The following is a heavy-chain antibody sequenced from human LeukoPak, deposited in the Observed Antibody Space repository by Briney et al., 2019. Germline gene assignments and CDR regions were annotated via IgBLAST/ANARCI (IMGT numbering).Heavy chain of an antibody. CDR3: ARSSAGAFDI. Sequence: GESLQISCKGSGYSFTSYWISWVRQLPGKGLEWMGIIYPGDSDTRYSPSFQGQVTISADKSISTAYLQWSSLKASDIAMYYCARSSAGAFDIWGQGTMVTVSS. J-gene: IGHJ3*02. D-gene: IGHD1-1*01. V-gene: IGHV5-51*01. CDR2: IYPGDSDT. CDR1: GYSFTSYW.